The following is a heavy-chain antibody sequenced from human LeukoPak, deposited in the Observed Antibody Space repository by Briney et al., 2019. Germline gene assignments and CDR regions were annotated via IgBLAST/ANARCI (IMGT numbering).Heavy chain of an antibody. CDR3: AKHSLRLVYESYFDY. CDR1: GFTFSSYA. CDR2: ISGSGGST. Sequence: GGSLRLSCAASGFTFSSYAMSWVRQAPGKGLEWVSAISGSGGSTYYADSVKGRFAISRDNSKNTLYLQMNSLRAEDTAVYYCAKHSLRLVYESYFDYWGQGTLVTVSS. D-gene: IGHD3-3*01. J-gene: IGHJ4*02. V-gene: IGHV3-23*01.